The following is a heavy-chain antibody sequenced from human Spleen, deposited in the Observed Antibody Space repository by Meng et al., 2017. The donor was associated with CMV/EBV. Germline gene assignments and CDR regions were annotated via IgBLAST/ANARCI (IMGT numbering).Heavy chain of an antibody. CDR3: ARGLGMRYYFDF. CDR1: GLTVSSSY. V-gene: IGHV3-53*01. D-gene: IGHD7-27*01. Sequence: GGSLRLSCAASGLTVSSSYMSWVRQAPGKGLEWVSIIYSSGSTYYADSVKGRFTISRDNSKNSLYLQMNSLRAEDTAVYYCARGLGMRYYFDFWGQGTLFTVSS. J-gene: IGHJ4*02. CDR2: IYSSGST.